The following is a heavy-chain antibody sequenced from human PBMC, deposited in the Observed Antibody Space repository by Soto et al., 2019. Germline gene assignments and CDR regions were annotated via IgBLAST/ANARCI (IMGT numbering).Heavy chain of an antibody. J-gene: IGHJ4*02. D-gene: IGHD3-16*01. CDR3: AKLPVRKLSGGSYGFDY. CDR2: ISYDGTNK. V-gene: IGHV3-30*18. Sequence: QVQLVVSGGGVVQPGRSLRLSCAASGFTFSSYGMHWVRQAPGKGLEWVTLISYDGTNKYYADSVKGRFTISRDDSKNTLYLQMNSLRVEDTAVYYCAKLPVRKLSGGSYGFDYWGQGTLVTVSS. CDR1: GFTFSSYG.